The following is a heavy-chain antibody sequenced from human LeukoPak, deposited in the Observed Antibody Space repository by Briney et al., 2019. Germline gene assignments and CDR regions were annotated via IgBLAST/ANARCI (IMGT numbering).Heavy chain of an antibody. Sequence: GASVEVSCKVSGDTLTELSMHWVRQAPGKGLEWMGGFDPEDGETIYAQKFQGRVTMTEDTSTDTAYMELSSLRSEDTAVYYCATDHSGGMYDAFDIWGQGTMVTVSS. CDR3: ATDHSGGMYDAFDI. D-gene: IGHD5-12*01. CDR2: FDPEDGET. J-gene: IGHJ3*02. V-gene: IGHV1-24*01. CDR1: GDTLTELS.